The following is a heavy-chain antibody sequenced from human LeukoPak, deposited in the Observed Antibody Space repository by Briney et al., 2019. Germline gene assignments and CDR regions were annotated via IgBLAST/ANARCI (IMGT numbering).Heavy chain of an antibody. Sequence: SVKVSCKASGGTFSSYAISWVRQAPGQGLEWMGRIIPILGIANYAQMFQGRVTITADKSTSTAYMELSSLRSEDTAVYYCASGVAGTRRTKYYYYGMDVWGQGTTVTVSS. CDR3: ASGVAGTRRTKYYYYGMDV. CDR1: GGTFSSYA. CDR2: IIPILGIA. V-gene: IGHV1-69*04. D-gene: IGHD6-19*01. J-gene: IGHJ6*02.